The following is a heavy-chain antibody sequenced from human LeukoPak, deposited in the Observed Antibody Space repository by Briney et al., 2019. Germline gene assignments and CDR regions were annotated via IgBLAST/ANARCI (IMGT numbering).Heavy chain of an antibody. CDR3: ARDLYYYDSSGYFYYYYGMDV. J-gene: IGHJ6*02. CDR2: ISSNGGST. CDR1: GFTFSSYA. D-gene: IGHD3-22*01. V-gene: IGHV3-64*01. Sequence: GGSLRLSCAASGFTFSSYAMHWVRQAPGKGLEYVSAISSNGGSTYYANSVKGRFTISRDNPKNTLYLQMGSLRAEDMAVYYCARDLYYYDSSGYFYYYYGMDVWGQGTTVTVSS.